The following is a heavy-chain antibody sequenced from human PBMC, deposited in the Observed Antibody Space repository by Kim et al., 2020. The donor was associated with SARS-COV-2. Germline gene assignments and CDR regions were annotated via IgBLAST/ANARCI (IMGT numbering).Heavy chain of an antibody. CDR1: GGSISSGDYY. CDR3: ARDGGDLEAREWLSSPYYYGMDV. J-gene: IGHJ6*02. CDR2: IYYSGST. Sequence: SETLSLTCTVSGGSISSGDYYWSWIRQPPGKGLEWIGYIYYSGSTYYNPSLKSRVTISVDTSKNQFSLKLSSVTAADTAVYYCARDGGDLEAREWLSSPYYYGMDVWGQGPTVTVSS. V-gene: IGHV4-30-4*01. D-gene: IGHD3-3*01.